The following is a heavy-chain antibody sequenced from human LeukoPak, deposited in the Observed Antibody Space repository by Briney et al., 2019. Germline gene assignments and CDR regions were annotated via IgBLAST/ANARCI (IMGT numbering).Heavy chain of an antibody. J-gene: IGHJ4*02. Sequence: SETLSLTCAVYGGSFSGYYWSWIRQPPGKGLEWIGEINHSGSTNYNPSLKSRVTISVDTSKNQFSLKLSSVTAAGTAVYYCARESSSIDYWGQGTLVTVSS. CDR1: GGSFSGYY. CDR3: ARESSSIDY. V-gene: IGHV4-34*01. CDR2: INHSGST. D-gene: IGHD6-19*01.